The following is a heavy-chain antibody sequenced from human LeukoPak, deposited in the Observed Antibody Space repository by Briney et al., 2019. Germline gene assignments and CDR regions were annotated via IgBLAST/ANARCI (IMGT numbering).Heavy chain of an antibody. CDR3: ARDGEVGGYYPNWFDP. CDR2: IYYSGST. D-gene: IGHD3-22*01. CDR1: GGSISSGGYY. Sequence: SETLSLTCTVSGGSISSGGYYWSWIRQHPGKGLEWIGYIYYSGSTYYNPSLKSRVTISADTSKNQFSLKLSSVTAADTAVYYCARDGEVGGYYPNWFDPWGQGTLVTVSS. J-gene: IGHJ5*02. V-gene: IGHV4-31*03.